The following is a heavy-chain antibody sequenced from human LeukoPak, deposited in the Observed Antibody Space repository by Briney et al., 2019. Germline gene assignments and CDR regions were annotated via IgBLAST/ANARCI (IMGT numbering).Heavy chain of an antibody. D-gene: IGHD6-19*01. V-gene: IGHV4-38-2*02. CDR1: GYSISSGYY. Sequence: SETLSLTCTVSGYSISSGYYWGWIRQPPGKGLEWIGSIYHSGSTNYNPSLKSRVTISVDTSKNQFSLKLSSVTAADTAVYYCARGLHFGSGWYYFDYWGQGTLVTVSS. CDR3: ARGLHFGSGWYYFDY. CDR2: IYHSGST. J-gene: IGHJ4*02.